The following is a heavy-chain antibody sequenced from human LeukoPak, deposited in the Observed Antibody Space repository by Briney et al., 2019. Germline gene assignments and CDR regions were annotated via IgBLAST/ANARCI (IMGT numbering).Heavy chain of an antibody. V-gene: IGHV3-23*05. Sequence: GGSLRLSCAASEFTFNSYGMHWVRQAPGRGLEWVAGMSGTGRATYYAHSVKGRFIISRENAKNTMFLHMDSLRVDDTAIYYCARQRVIVTAGTWIDPWGQGTLVTVSS. CDR3: ARQRVIVTAGTWIDP. J-gene: IGHJ5*02. CDR1: EFTFNSYG. D-gene: IGHD2-21*02. CDR2: MSGTGRAT.